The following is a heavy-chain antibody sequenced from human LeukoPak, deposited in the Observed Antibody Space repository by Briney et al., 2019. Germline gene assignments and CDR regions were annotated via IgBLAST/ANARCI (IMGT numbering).Heavy chain of an antibody. CDR3: EKGGPGGRGGVFDI. J-gene: IGHJ3*02. D-gene: IGHD1-26*01. Sequence: PGGSLRLSCAASGFTFSSYWMSWVRQAPGKGLEWVANINQDGSEKYYVDSVKGRFTISRDNAKNSLYLQMNSLRAEDTAVYYWEKGGPGGRGGVFDIGGQGKMVTVFS. CDR2: INQDGSEK. CDR1: GFTFSSYW. V-gene: IGHV3-7*01.